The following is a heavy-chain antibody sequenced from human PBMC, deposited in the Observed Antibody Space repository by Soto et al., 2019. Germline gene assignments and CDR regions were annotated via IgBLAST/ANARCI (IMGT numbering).Heavy chain of an antibody. CDR1: GGSFSGYC. Sequence: VQLQQRGAGLLKPSETLSLTCAVYGGSFSGYCWSWIRQTPGERLELVGDICHGGGANYNPSLKSRVSFSMDPSKNRFSLKLNSVMAADTAVYYCAGDSNSWSKYVKHWGRGSLVTVSS. J-gene: IGHJ1*01. CDR2: ICHGGGA. D-gene: IGHD6-13*01. CDR3: AGDSNSWSKYVKH. V-gene: IGHV4-34*01.